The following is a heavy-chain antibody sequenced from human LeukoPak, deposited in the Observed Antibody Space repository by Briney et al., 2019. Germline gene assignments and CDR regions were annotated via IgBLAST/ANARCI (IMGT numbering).Heavy chain of an antibody. Sequence: SETLSLTCAVYGGSFSGYYWSWIRQPLGKGLEWIGEINHSGSTNYNPSLKSRVTISVDTSKNQFSLKLSSVTAADTAVYYCARGSIGDYRAFDYWGQGTLVTVSS. CDR1: GGSFSGYY. J-gene: IGHJ4*02. V-gene: IGHV4-34*01. CDR2: INHSGST. CDR3: ARGSIGDYRAFDY. D-gene: IGHD4-17*01.